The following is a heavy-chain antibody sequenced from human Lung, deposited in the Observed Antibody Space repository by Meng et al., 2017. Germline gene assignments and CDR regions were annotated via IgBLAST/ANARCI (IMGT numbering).Heavy chain of an antibody. CDR1: GYNFPDYY. Sequence: QVQLVQSGAEVKKPVASVKVSCKPSGYNFPDYYIHWVRRAPGQGLEWMGRINPKSGDTHYAQKFQARVTMTGDTSISTAYMELSGLRSDDTAMYYCARDEDISAAGKLFGDYWGQGTLVIVSS. CDR3: ARDEDISAAGKLFGDY. J-gene: IGHJ4*02. D-gene: IGHD6-25*01. V-gene: IGHV1-2*06. CDR2: INPKSGDT.